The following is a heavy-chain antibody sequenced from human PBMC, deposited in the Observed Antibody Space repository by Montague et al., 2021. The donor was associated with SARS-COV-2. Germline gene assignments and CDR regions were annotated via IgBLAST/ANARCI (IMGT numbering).Heavy chain of an antibody. CDR2: ISYDGSNK. J-gene: IGHJ6*02. D-gene: IGHD1-14*01. CDR1: GFTFSSYG. CDR3: AAELSAYYGMDV. Sequence: SQRLSCAASGFTFSSYGMHWVRQAPGKGLEWVAVISYDGSNKYYADSVKGRFTISRDNSKNTLYLQMNSLRAEDTAVYYCAAELSAYYGMDVWGQGTTVTVSS. V-gene: IGHV3-30*03.